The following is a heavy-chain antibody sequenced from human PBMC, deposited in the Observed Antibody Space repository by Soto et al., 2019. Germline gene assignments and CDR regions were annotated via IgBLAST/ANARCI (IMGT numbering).Heavy chain of an antibody. J-gene: IGHJ4*02. Sequence: GSLRLSCAVSGVTLSNVWMNWVRQAPGKGPEWVGRIKSKTDGATVEYAAPVKDRFTISRDDSENTLYLQMNSLKTEDTAVYYCSHGYYQYFESWGQGT. CDR1: GVTLSNVW. V-gene: IGHV3-15*07. D-gene: IGHD5-18*01. CDR3: SHGYYQYFES. CDR2: IKSKTDGATV.